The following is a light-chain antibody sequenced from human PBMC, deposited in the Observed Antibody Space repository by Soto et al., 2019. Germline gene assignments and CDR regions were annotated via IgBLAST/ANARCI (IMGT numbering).Light chain of an antibody. CDR1: SSDVGAYNY. CDR2: DVN. V-gene: IGLV2-11*01. Sequence: QSVLTQPRSVSGSPGQSVTISCTGSSSDVGAYNYVSWYQQYPGKAPKVVIYDVNQRPSGVTDRFSGSKSGNTASLTISGLQAEDEADYYCCSYAGTFTFVFGSGTKLTVL. CDR3: CSYAGTFTFV. J-gene: IGLJ1*01.